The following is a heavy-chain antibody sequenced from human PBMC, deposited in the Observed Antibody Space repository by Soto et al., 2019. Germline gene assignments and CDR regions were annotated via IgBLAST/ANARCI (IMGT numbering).Heavy chain of an antibody. V-gene: IGHV1-2*02. D-gene: IGHD1-1*01. CDR2: INPNSGGT. CDR1: GYTFTGYY. CDR3: ARDRGTTGMVDYYYGMDV. J-gene: IGHJ6*02. Sequence: ASVKVSCKASGYTFTGYYMHWVRQAPGQGLEWMGWINPNSGGTNYAQKFQGRITISRDNPKSTLYLQMNSLRVDDTGEYYCARDRGTTGMVDYYYGMDVWGRGTTVTVSS.